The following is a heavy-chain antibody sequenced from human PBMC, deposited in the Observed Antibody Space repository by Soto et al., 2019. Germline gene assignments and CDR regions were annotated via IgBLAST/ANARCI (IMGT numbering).Heavy chain of an antibody. D-gene: IGHD5-18*01. Sequence: EVQLVESGGGLVQPEGSLRLSCAASGFTFSTYAMQWVRQAPGKGLEFVSSISSNGGTTNYAYSVKGRFTISRDNSRDTLYLQMGSLRPEDMAVYYCARDGRAMNDYWGQGTLVNVSS. J-gene: IGHJ4*02. CDR1: GFTFSTYA. V-gene: IGHV3-64*01. CDR2: ISSNGGTT. CDR3: ARDGRAMNDY.